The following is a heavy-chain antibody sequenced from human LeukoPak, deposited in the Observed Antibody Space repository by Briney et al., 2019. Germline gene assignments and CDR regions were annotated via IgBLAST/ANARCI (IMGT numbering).Heavy chain of an antibody. CDR3: ARDDYGDLQYFEN. D-gene: IGHD4-17*01. Sequence: ASVKVSCKASGYTFTKYFLHWMRQAPGQGLEWMGWINPNDGGTRYAQRFQGRVTMTRDTSISTAYLEVSRLTPDDTAVYYCARDDYGDLQYFENWGQGTLVTVSS. CDR2: INPNDGGT. V-gene: IGHV1-2*02. J-gene: IGHJ4*02. CDR1: GYTFTKYF.